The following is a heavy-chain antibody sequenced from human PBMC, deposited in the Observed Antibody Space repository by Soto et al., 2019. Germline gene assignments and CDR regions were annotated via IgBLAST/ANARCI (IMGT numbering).Heavy chain of an antibody. CDR2: IYYSGST. J-gene: IGHJ6*02. Sequence: SETLSLTCTVSGGSISSGGYYWSWIRQHPGKGLEWIGYIYYSGSTYYNPSLKSRVTISVDTSKNQFSLKLSSVTAADTAVYYCARLGTMVRGVIRPHYYYYGMDVWGQGTTVTVSS. CDR3: ARLGTMVRGVIRPHYYYYGMDV. V-gene: IGHV4-31*03. CDR1: GGSISSGGYY. D-gene: IGHD3-10*01.